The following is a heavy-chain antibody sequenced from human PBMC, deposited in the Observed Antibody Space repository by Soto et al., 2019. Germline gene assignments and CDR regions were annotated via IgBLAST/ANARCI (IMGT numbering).Heavy chain of an antibody. CDR2: INWNSDSK. V-gene: IGHV3-9*01. CDR3: AKDRGAVSSNFDY. Sequence: GGSLRLSCAASGFSFDEYAMHWVRRAPGKGLEWVSGINWNSDSKVYADSVKGRFTISRDNSKNTLYLQMNNLRADDSAVYYCAKDRGAVSSNFDYWGQGTMVTVPS. D-gene: IGHD6-19*01. CDR1: GFSFDEYA. J-gene: IGHJ4*02.